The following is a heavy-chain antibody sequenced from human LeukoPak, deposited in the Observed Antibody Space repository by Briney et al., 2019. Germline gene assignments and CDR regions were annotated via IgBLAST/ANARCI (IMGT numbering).Heavy chain of an antibody. Sequence: SVKVSCKASGGTFSSYAISWVRQAPGQGLEWTGRIIPIFGTANYAQKFQGRVTITADKSTSTAYMELSSLRSEDTAVYYCAREDVGRYYDSSGYQSSPFDYWGQGTLVTVSS. CDR3: AREDVGRYYDSSGYQSSPFDY. CDR1: GGTFSSYA. D-gene: IGHD3-22*01. V-gene: IGHV1-69*06. CDR2: IIPIFGTA. J-gene: IGHJ4*02.